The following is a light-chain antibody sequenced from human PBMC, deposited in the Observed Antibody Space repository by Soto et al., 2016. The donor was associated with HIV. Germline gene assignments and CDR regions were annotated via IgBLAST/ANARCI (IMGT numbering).Light chain of an antibody. Sequence: SYELTQPPSVSVSPGQTASITCSGRNLGNTYASWYQQKPGQSPLMVIYRDTKRPSGIPERFSGSNSGNTATLTISGTQAMDEADYYCQAWDSSTVLFGGGTKLTVL. CDR3: QAWDSSTVL. CDR2: RDT. V-gene: IGLV3-1*01. CDR1: NLGNTY. J-gene: IGLJ2*01.